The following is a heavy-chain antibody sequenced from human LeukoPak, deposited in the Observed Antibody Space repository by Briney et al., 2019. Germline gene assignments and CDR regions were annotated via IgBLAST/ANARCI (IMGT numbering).Heavy chain of an antibody. J-gene: IGHJ4*02. Sequence: GGSLRLSCGASGFTFNTYGMHWVRQAPGKGLEWVANTREDGSEKYYVDSVKGRFTISRDNAKNSLYLQMNSLRAEDTAVYYCARDLAGHYYGSGSSFDYWGQGTLVTVSS. CDR3: ARDLAGHYYGSGSSFDY. V-gene: IGHV3-7*01. CDR2: TREDGSEK. CDR1: GFTFNTYG. D-gene: IGHD3-10*01.